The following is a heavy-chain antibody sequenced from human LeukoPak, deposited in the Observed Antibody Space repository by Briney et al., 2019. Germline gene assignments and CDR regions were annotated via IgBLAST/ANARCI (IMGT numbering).Heavy chain of an antibody. Sequence: PGRSLRLSCAAAGFTVSSYYMIWVRQAPGKGLVWDSVIYSGGSTYYADSVRGRFTISTDNSKTTLYLQMNSLGAADTAVYYCARVEEGHFDYWGQGTLVTVSS. CDR2: IYSGGST. V-gene: IGHV3-53*01. CDR3: ARVEEGHFDY. J-gene: IGHJ4*02. CDR1: GFTVSSYY.